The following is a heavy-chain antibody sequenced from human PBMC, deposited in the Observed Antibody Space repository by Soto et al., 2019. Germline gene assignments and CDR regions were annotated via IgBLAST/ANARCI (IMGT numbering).Heavy chain of an antibody. Sequence: ASVKVSCKASGYTFTSYGISWVRQAPGQGLEWMGWISAYNGNTNYAQKLQGRVTMTTDTSTSTAYMELRSLRSDDTAVYYCARVRGMITFGGVIAPDYWGQGTLVTVSS. CDR3: ARVRGMITFGGVIAPDY. J-gene: IGHJ4*02. CDR1: GYTFTSYG. D-gene: IGHD3-16*02. CDR2: ISAYNGNT. V-gene: IGHV1-18*04.